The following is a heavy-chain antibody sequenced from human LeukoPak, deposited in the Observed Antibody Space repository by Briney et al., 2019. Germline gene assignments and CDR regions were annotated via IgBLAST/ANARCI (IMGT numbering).Heavy chain of an antibody. CDR3: ARDPTEGRYLDY. V-gene: IGHV4-34*01. CDR2: INHSGST. Sequence: SETLSLTCAVYGGSFSAYYWSWIRQPPGKGLEWIGEINHSGSTDYNPSLKSRVTISVDTSKNQFSLKLTSVTAADTAVYYCARDPTEGRYLDYWGQGALVTVPS. D-gene: IGHD4-17*01. J-gene: IGHJ4*02. CDR1: GGSFSAYY.